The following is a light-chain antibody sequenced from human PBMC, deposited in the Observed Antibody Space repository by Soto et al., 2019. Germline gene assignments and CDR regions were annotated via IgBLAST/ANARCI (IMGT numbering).Light chain of an antibody. V-gene: IGLV2-8*01. Sequence: QSVLTQPPSASGSPGQSVTISCTGTSSDVGGYNYVSWYQQHPGKAPKLMIYEVSNRPSGVPDRFSGSKSGNTASLTVSGLQAEDEADYYCSAYAGSNTVVFGGGTKLTVL. CDR1: SSDVGGYNY. CDR2: EVS. J-gene: IGLJ2*01. CDR3: SAYAGSNTVV.